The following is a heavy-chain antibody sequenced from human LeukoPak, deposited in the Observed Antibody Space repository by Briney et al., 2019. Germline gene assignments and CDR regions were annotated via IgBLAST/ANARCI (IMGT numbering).Heavy chain of an antibody. D-gene: IGHD3-10*01. V-gene: IGHV3-21*01. J-gene: IGHJ4*02. CDR1: GFTFSNYS. CDR3: AREAEDRETYYYGSGSYSFDY. CDR2: ISNSSSYI. Sequence: GGSLRLSCAASGFTFSNYSMNWVRQAPGKGLEWVSSISNSSSYIYYADSVKGRFTISRDNAKNSLYLQMNSLRAEDTAVYYCAREAEDRETYYYGSGSYSFDYWGQGTLVTVSS.